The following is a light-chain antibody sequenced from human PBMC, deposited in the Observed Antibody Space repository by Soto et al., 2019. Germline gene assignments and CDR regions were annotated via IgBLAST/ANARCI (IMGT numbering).Light chain of an antibody. CDR2: DAS. Sequence: IVLTQSPVTLALSPGERAVLSCRASQSVSTSLAWYQHKPGQAPRLFIYDASKRAPGVPARFSGSGSGTDFTLTISSLEPEDFAVYHCQVRDVWPSFGQGTKVEIK. CDR1: QSVSTS. J-gene: IGKJ1*01. V-gene: IGKV3-11*01. CDR3: QVRDVWPS.